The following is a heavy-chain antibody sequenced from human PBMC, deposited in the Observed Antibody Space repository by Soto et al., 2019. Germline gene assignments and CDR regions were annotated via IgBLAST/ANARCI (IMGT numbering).Heavy chain of an antibody. CDR2: INSDGSNT. D-gene: IGHD6-13*01. CDR1: GFTFSSYW. J-gene: IGHJ6*02. CDR3: ARGRGLYSSSLGGMDV. V-gene: IGHV3-74*01. Sequence: GGSLRLSCAASGFTFSSYWMHWVRQAPGKGLVWVSRINSDGSNTNYADSVKGRFTISRDNARNTLYLQMNGLRAEDTAVYYCARGRGLYSSSLGGMDVWGQGTTVTVSS.